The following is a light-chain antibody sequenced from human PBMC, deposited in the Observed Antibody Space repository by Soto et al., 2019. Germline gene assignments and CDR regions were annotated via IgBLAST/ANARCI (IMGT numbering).Light chain of an antibody. CDR1: ESIARH. J-gene: IGKJ5*01. CDR3: QQSYSTLSIT. CDR2: AAL. V-gene: IGKV1-39*01. Sequence: DIQMTQSPSSLSASVGDRVTITCRASESIARHLNWYQQKPGKAPKLLIYAALSLQNGVPSRFRGGGSGTDFTLTISNLQPEDFETYYCQQSYSTLSITFGQGTRLEIK.